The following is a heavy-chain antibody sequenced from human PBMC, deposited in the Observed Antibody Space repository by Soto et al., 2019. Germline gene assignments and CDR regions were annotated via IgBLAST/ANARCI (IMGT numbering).Heavy chain of an antibody. Sequence: GGSLRLSCAASGFTFSSYAMHWVRQAPGKGLEWVAVISYDGSNKYYADSVKGRFTISRDNSKNTLYLQMNSLRAEDTAVYYCARVGQWLGPFDYWGQGTLVTVSS. D-gene: IGHD6-19*01. J-gene: IGHJ4*02. V-gene: IGHV3-30-3*01. CDR1: GFTFSSYA. CDR3: ARVGQWLGPFDY. CDR2: ISYDGSNK.